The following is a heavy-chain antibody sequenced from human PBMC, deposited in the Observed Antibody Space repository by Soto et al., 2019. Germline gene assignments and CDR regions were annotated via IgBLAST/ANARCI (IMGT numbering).Heavy chain of an antibody. D-gene: IGHD5-12*01. CDR1: GGSISSYY. Sequence: SETLSLTCTVSGGSISSYYWSWIRQPPGKGLEWIGYIYYSGSTNYNPSLKSRVTISVDTSKNQFSLKLSSVTAAGTAVYYCARVPYSGYVFDYWGQGTLVTVSS. CDR2: IYYSGST. CDR3: ARVPYSGYVFDY. J-gene: IGHJ4*02. V-gene: IGHV4-59*01.